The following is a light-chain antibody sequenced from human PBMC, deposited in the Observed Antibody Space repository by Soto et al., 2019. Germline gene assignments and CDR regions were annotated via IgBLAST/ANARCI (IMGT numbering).Light chain of an antibody. V-gene: IGKV1-39*01. Sequence: DIQMTQSPSSLSASVGDKVTITCRVSQTITSDLNWYQQRPGKAPKLLIYAASNLQSGVPSRFSGSGSGTDFTFIISSLQPEDSATYYCQQTYSTPGWTFGQGTKVDIK. CDR2: AAS. CDR3: QQTYSTPGWT. J-gene: IGKJ1*01. CDR1: QTITSD.